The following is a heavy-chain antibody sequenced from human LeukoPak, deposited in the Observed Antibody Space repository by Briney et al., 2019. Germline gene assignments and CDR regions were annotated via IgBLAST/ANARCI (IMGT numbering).Heavy chain of an antibody. J-gene: IGHJ3*02. CDR3: ARDLGSYKVLDAFDI. CDR2: IKQDGSEK. Sequence: PGGSLRLSCAASGFTFSSYWMSWVRQAPGKGLEWVANIKQDGSEKYYVDSVKGRSTISRDNAKNSLYLQMNSLRAEDTAVYYCARDLGSYKVLDAFDIWGQGTMVTVSS. CDR1: GFTFSSYW. D-gene: IGHD1-26*01. V-gene: IGHV3-7*01.